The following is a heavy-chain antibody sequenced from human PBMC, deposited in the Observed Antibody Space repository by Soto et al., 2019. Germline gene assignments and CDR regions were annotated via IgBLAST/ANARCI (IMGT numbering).Heavy chain of an antibody. CDR2: ISSSSSMI. V-gene: IGHV3-48*02. J-gene: IGHJ5*02. D-gene: IGHD2-15*01. Sequence: QLVESGGGLVQPGGSLRLSCAASGFTFSHYSMNWVRQAPGKGLEWVSYISSSSSMISYADSVKGRFPISRDNAKNPLYLQMNSPRYEDTAKNFWAKGYCSGGTLNGFEPWGQGTLVSVSS. CDR1: GFTFSHYS. CDR3: AKGYCSGGTLNGFEP.